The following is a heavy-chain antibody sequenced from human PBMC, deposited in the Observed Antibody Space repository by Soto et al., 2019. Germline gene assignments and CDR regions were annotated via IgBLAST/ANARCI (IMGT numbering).Heavy chain of an antibody. J-gene: IGHJ3*02. Sequence: EVQLLESGGGLVQPGGSLRLSCAASGFTFSSYAMSWVRQAPGKGLEWVSAISGSGGSTYYADSVKGRFTISRDNSKNTLYLQMNSLRAEDTAVYYCAKLSWVFGGVKDDAFDIWGQGTMVTVSS. V-gene: IGHV3-23*01. D-gene: IGHD3-16*01. CDR2: ISGSGGST. CDR1: GFTFSSYA. CDR3: AKLSWVFGGVKDDAFDI.